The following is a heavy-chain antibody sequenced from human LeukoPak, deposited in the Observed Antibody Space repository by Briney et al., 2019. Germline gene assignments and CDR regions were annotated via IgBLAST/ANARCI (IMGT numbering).Heavy chain of an antibody. D-gene: IGHD6-19*01. CDR1: GGSISSSSYY. J-gene: IGHJ4*02. V-gene: IGHV4-39*07. CDR2: IYYSGST. CDR3: ARAQWLEDRSFDY. Sequence: SETLSLTCTVSGGSISSSSYYWGWIRQPPGKGLEWIGSIYYSGSTYYNPSLKSRVTISVDTSKNQFSLKLRSVTAADTAVYYCARAQWLEDRSFDYWGQGTLVTVSS.